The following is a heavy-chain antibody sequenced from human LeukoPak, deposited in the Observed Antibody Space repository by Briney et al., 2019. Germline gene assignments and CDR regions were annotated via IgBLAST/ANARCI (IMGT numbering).Heavy chain of an antibody. Sequence: ASVKVSCKASGYTFTGYYMHWVRQAPGQGLEWMGWINPNSGGTNYAQKFQGRVTMTRETAISTAYMELSRLRSDDTAVYYCARAKTYYDFWSGSYWGQGTLVTVSS. J-gene: IGHJ4*02. CDR1: GYTFTGYY. V-gene: IGHV1-2*02. D-gene: IGHD3-3*01. CDR2: INPNSGGT. CDR3: ARAKTYYDFWSGSY.